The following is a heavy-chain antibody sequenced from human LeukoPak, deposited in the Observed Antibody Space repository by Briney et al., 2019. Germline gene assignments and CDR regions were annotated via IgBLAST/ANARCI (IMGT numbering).Heavy chain of an antibody. J-gene: IGHJ4*02. CDR1: GFTFSSYA. CDR2: ISGSGGST. V-gene: IGHV3-23*01. CDR3: AKRATTMVRGVIKNYFDY. D-gene: IGHD3-10*01. Sequence: GGSLRLSCAASGFTFSSYAMSWVRQAPGKGLEGVSAISGSGGSTYYADSVKGRFTISRDNSKNTLYLQMNSLRAEDTAVYYCAKRATTMVRGVIKNYFDYWGQGTLVTVSS.